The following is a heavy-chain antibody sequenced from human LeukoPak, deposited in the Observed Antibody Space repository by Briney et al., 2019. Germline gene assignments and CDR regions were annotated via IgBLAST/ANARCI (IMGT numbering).Heavy chain of an antibody. CDR2: ITSSSTYI. D-gene: IGHD4-11*01. V-gene: IGHV3-21*01. Sequence: GGSVRLSCAASGFTFSSYSMNWVRQAPGKGLEWVSSITSSSTYIYYADSLKGRFAISRDNAKNSLYLQMNSLRAEDTAVYYCATYSILNAREFRYWGQGTLVTVTS. J-gene: IGHJ1*01. CDR1: GFTFSSYS. CDR3: ATYSILNAREFRY.